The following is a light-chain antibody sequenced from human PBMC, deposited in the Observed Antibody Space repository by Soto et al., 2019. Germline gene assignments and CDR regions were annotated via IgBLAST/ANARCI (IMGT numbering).Light chain of an antibody. V-gene: IGKV3-15*01. Sequence: EIVMTQSPATLSVSPGERATLSCRASKSVSSNLAWYQQKPGQATRLLIYGASTRATGIQARFSGSGSGTEFTLTISSLQSEDFAVYYCQQYNNWPLYTVGQGTKLEIK. CDR1: KSVSSN. CDR3: QQYNNWPLYT. J-gene: IGKJ2*01. CDR2: GAS.